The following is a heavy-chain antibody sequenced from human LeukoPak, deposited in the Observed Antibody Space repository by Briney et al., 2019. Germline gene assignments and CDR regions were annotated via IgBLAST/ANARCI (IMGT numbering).Heavy chain of an antibody. CDR3: AKIPYWRGRGYSGYDYPY. Sequence: GGSLRLSCAASGFTFSSYSMSWVRQAPGKGLEWVSAISGSGGSTYYADSVKGRFTISRDNSKSTLYLQMNSLRAEDTAVYYCAKIPYWRGRGYSGYDYPYWGQGTLVTVSS. D-gene: IGHD5-12*01. J-gene: IGHJ4*02. V-gene: IGHV3-23*01. CDR1: GFTFSSYS. CDR2: ISGSGGST.